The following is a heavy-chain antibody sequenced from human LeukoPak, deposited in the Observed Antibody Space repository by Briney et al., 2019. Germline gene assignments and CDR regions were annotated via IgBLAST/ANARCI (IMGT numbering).Heavy chain of an antibody. D-gene: IGHD6-19*01. V-gene: IGHV3-23*01. J-gene: IGHJ4*02. CDR3: AKDRVGSGWSRAVDY. CDR1: GFTFSNAW. CDR2: ISGSGGST. Sequence: GGSLRLSCAASGFTFSNAWMSWVRQAPGKGLEWVSAISGSGGSTYYADSVKGRFTISRDNSKNTLYLQMNSLRAEDTAVYYCAKDRVGSGWSRAVDYWGQGTLVTVSS.